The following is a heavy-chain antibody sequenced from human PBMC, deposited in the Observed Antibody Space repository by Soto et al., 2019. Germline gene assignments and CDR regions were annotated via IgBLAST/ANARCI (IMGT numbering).Heavy chain of an antibody. V-gene: IGHV4-30-4*01. CDR3: ARHMTIKGFDY. D-gene: IGHD4-17*01. Sequence: QVQLQESGPGLVKPSQTLSLTCTVSGGSISSGDYYWSWIRQPPGKGLEWIGYIYYSGSTYYNPSLKSRVTITVDTSKKQFTLQLSSVIAADTAVHYFARHMTIKGFDYWGQGTLVTVSS. CDR1: GGSISSGDYY. J-gene: IGHJ4*02. CDR2: IYYSGST.